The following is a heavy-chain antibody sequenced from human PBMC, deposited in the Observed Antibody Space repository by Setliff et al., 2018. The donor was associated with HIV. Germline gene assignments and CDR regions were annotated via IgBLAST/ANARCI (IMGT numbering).Heavy chain of an antibody. J-gene: IGHJ4*02. CDR2: IVPRDAIT. CDR1: GGTFSSYG. V-gene: IGHV1-69*10. D-gene: IGHD3-16*01. Sequence: ASVKVSCKASGGTFSSYGISWVRQAPGQGPEWMGGIVPRDAITKYAPKFQGRLTITADKSTNTVYMELSSLRSDDTAVYFCARDQGAFFECFDYWGQGSLVTVSS. CDR3: ARDQGAFFECFDY.